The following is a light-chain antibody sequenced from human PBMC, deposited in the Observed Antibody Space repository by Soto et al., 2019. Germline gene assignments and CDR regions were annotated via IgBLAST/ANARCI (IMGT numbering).Light chain of an antibody. CDR3: QQYNSYWT. CDR2: DAS. CDR1: QSISSW. V-gene: IGKV1-5*01. Sequence: IQLTLSPSTLSAPLGDGVTITCRASQSISSWLAWYQQKPGKAPRLLIYDASSLESGVPSRFSGSGSGTEFTLTISSLQPDDFAAYYCQQYNSYWTFGQGTKVDIK. J-gene: IGKJ1*01.